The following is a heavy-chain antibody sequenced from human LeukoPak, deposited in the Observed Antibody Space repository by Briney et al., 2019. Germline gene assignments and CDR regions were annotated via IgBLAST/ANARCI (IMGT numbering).Heavy chain of an antibody. CDR1: GGSISSGDYY. J-gene: IGHJ4*02. D-gene: IGHD1-26*01. Sequence: PSETLSLTCTVSGGSISSGDYYWSWIRQPPGKGLEWIGYIYYSGSTYYNPSLKSRVTISVDTSKNQFSLKLSSVTAADTAVYYCARERGGSYAVDYWGQGTLVTVSS. V-gene: IGHV4-30-4*01. CDR2: IYYSGST. CDR3: ARERGGSYAVDY.